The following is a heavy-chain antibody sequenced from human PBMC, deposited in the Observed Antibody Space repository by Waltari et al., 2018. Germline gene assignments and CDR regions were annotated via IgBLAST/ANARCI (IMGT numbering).Heavy chain of an antibody. Sequence: EVQLVESGGGLVKPGGSLRLSCAASGFTFSSDRMNWVRQAPGKGLEWVSSFSILISYTDSPDSVNDRFIISRDNAKYSRYLQMTSLRAEDTSVYYCARDTPPPLRPGIDYWGQGTLVTVSS. CDR2: FSILISYT. CDR1: GFTFSSDR. CDR3: ARDTPPPLRPGIDY. J-gene: IGHJ4*02. V-gene: IGHV3-21*01. D-gene: IGHD3-3*01.